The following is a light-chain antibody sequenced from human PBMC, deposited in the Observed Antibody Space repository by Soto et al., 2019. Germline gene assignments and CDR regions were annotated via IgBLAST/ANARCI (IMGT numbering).Light chain of an antibody. Sequence: QSALTQPPCASGSPGQSITLSCTGTKNDIGVYDFVSWYQHHPGKAPRLIIYEVVQRPSGVPDRFSGSKSGNTASLTVSGLQAADEADYFCKSYAGSNTYVFGSGTKV. CDR3: KSYAGSNTYV. CDR1: KNDIGVYDF. CDR2: EVV. V-gene: IGLV2-8*01. J-gene: IGLJ1*01.